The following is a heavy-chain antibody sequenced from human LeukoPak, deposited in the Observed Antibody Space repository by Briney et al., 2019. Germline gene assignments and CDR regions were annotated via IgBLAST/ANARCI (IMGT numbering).Heavy chain of an antibody. CDR1: GGTFSSYA. CDR3: ARANYYDSSGYYYY. V-gene: IGHV1-69*13. Sequence: ASVKVPCKASGGTFSSYAISWVRQAPGQGLEWMGGIIPIFGTANYAQKFQGRVTITADESTSTAYMELSSLRSEGTAVYYCARANYYDSSGYYYYWGQGTLVTVSS. D-gene: IGHD3-22*01. CDR2: IIPIFGTA. J-gene: IGHJ4*02.